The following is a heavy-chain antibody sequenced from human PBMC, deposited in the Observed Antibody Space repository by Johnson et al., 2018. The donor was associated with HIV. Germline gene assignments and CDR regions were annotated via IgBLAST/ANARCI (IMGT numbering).Heavy chain of an antibody. Sequence: VQLVESGGGVVRPGGSLRLSCAASGFTFDDYGMSWVRQAPGKGLEWVSLIAASGDSTYYADSVRGRFTISRDNSKNTLYLQLNSVRAEDTAVYYCARGLGSRSAFDIWGQGTMVTVSS. CDR2: IAASGDST. D-gene: IGHD2-2*01. V-gene: IGHV3-23*04. CDR3: ARGLGSRSAFDI. J-gene: IGHJ3*02. CDR1: GFTFDDYG.